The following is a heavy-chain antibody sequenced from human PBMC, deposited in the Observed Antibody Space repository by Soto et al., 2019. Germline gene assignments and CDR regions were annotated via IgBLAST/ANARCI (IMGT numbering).Heavy chain of an antibody. J-gene: IGHJ6*02. V-gene: IGHV3-15*01. CDR2: IKSKTDGGTT. CDR3: ARLRPIAARPRHYYYGMDV. D-gene: IGHD6-6*01. CDR1: GFTFSNAW. Sequence: PGGSLRLSCVASGFTFSNAWMSWVRQAPGKGLEWVGRIKSKTDGGTTDYAAPVKGRFTISRDDLKNTLYLQMNSLKSEDTAMYYCARLRPIAARPRHYYYGMDVWGQGTTVTVSS.